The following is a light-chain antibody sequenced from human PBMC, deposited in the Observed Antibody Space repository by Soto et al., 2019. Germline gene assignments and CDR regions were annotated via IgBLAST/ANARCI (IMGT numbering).Light chain of an antibody. J-gene: IGLJ3*02. CDR2: STN. V-gene: IGLV8-61*01. Sequence: QAVVTHEPSFSVSPGGTVTLTCGLTSGSVSTNHHPSWYQQTPGQAPRTLIHSTNTRSSGVPDRFSGSILGNRAALTITGVQADDQSDYCCALFMGRGIWMFGGGTTVTVL. CDR1: SGSVSTNHH. CDR3: ALFMGRGIWM.